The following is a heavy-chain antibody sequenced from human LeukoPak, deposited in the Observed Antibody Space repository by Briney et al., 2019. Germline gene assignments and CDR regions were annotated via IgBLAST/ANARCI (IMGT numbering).Heavy chain of an antibody. J-gene: IGHJ4*02. CDR3: ARDLYSSGWYGY. CDR1: GGSISSGGYS. D-gene: IGHD6-19*01. V-gene: IGHV4-31*03. CDR2: IYHSGNT. Sequence: SETLSLTCTVTGGSISSGGYSWNWFRQHPGKGLEWIGYIYHSGNTFYNPSLKSRVSIAVDTSRNQFSLKLTSVTAADTAVYYCARDLYSSGWYGYWGQGTLVTVSS.